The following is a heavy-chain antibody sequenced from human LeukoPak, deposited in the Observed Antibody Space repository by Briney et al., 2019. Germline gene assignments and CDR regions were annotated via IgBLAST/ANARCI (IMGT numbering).Heavy chain of an antibody. CDR2: ISWNSGSI. Sequence: PGGALRLSCAASGFTFNNYAMSWVRQAPGKGLEWVSGISWNSGSIGYADSVKGRFTISRDNAKNSLYLQMNSLRAEDTALYYCAKDNYYGSGSYPHGAFDIWGQGTMVTVSS. D-gene: IGHD3-10*01. CDR3: AKDNYYGSGSYPHGAFDI. V-gene: IGHV3-9*01. J-gene: IGHJ3*02. CDR1: GFTFNNYA.